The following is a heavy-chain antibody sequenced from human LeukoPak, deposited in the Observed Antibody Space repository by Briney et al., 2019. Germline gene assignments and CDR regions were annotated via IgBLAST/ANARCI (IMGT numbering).Heavy chain of an antibody. Sequence: SSETLSLTCAVSGGSISSSNWWSWVRQPPGKGLEWIGEIYHSGSTNYNPSLKSRVTISVDKSKNQFSLKLSSVTAADTAVYYCASLLRLHYYDSSGYYWYFDLWGRGTLVTVSS. CDR1: GGSISSSNW. D-gene: IGHD3-22*01. V-gene: IGHV4-4*02. CDR2: IYHSGST. CDR3: ASLLRLHYYDSSGYYWYFDL. J-gene: IGHJ2*01.